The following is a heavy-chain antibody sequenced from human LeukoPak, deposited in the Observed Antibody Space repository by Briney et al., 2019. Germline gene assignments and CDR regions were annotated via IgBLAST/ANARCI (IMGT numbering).Heavy chain of an antibody. CDR2: INQDQSRK. CDR3: AKLLRDVTIYDF. CDR1: GFTFRNFW. V-gene: IGHV3-7*01. D-gene: IGHD4-23*01. Sequence: PGGSLRLSCAASGFTFRNFWMSWVRQAPGKGLEWVASINQDQSRKFYADSVRGRFTVSRDNAQNSLFLQLNSLRAEDTGFYYCAKLLRDVTIYDFWGQGALVTVSS. J-gene: IGHJ4*01.